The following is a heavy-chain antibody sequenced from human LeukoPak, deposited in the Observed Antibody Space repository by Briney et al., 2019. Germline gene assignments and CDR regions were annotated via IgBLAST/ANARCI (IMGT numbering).Heavy chain of an antibody. Sequence: GGSLRLSCAASGFTFITYSMTWVRQAPGKGLEWVSSISSITSSYIHYADSVKGRFTISRDNVKNSLYLQMNSLRAEDTAVYYCARDPAFGKRFLEWLFFDIWGQGTMVTVSS. CDR3: ARDPAFGKRFLEWLFFDI. CDR2: ISSITSSYI. J-gene: IGHJ3*02. CDR1: GFTFITYS. D-gene: IGHD3-3*01. V-gene: IGHV3-21*01.